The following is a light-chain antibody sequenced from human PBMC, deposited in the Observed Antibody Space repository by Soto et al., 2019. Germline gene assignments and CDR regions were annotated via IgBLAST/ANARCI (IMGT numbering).Light chain of an antibody. CDR1: QSVSSY. J-gene: IGKJ2*01. Sequence: EIVLTQSPATLSLSPGERATLSCRASQSVSSYLAWYQQKPGQAPRLLIYDASNRATGIPARFSGSESGTDFTPTISSLEPEDFAVYYCQQRSNWPYMYTFGQGTKLEIK. CDR2: DAS. V-gene: IGKV3-11*01. CDR3: QQRSNWPYMYT.